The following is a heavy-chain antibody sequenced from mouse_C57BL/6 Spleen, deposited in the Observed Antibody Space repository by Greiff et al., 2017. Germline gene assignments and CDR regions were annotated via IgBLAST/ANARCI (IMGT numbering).Heavy chain of an antibody. CDR3: ARYRLDYALFAY. D-gene: IGHD2-4*01. V-gene: IGHV1-82*01. CDR2: IYPGDGDT. CDR1: GYAFSSSW. J-gene: IGHJ2*01. Sequence: QVQLQQSGPELVKPGASVKISCKASGYAFSSSWMNWVKQRPGKGLEWIGRIYPGDGDTNYNGKFKGKATLTADKSSSTAYMQLSSLTSEDSAVYFCARYRLDYALFAYWGHGTPRPVAT.